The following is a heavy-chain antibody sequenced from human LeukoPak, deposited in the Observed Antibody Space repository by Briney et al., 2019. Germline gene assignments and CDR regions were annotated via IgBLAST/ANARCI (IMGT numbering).Heavy chain of an antibody. D-gene: IGHD2-21*01. V-gene: IGHV4-59*12. CDR1: GGSISSYY. CDR2: LYDGGST. J-gene: IGHJ5*02. Sequence: KPSETLSLTCTVSGGSISSYYWSWVRQPPGKGLEWIGYLYDGGSTHYNPSLKSRVIISVDTSKNQFSLNLNSVTAADTAVYFCARDDYPWGQGTLVTVSS. CDR3: ARDDYP.